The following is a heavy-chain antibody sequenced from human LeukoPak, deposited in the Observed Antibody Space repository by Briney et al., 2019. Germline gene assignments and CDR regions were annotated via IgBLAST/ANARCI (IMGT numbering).Heavy chain of an antibody. CDR3: ARDRKQQLSDY. CDR1: GFTFSSYW. V-gene: IGHV3-7*01. Sequence: GGSLRLSCAASGFTFSSYWMSWIRQAPGKGLEWVANIKQDGSEKYYVDSVKGRFTISRDNAKNSLYLQMNSLRAEDTAVYYCARDRKQQLSDYWGQGTLVTVSS. J-gene: IGHJ4*02. D-gene: IGHD6-13*01. CDR2: IKQDGSEK.